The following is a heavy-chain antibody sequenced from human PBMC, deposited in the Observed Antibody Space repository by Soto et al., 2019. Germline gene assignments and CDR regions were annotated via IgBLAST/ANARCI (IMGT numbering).Heavy chain of an antibody. CDR3: TKGGYGSITDH. D-gene: IGHD3-16*01. CDR1: GFIFNIHA. J-gene: IGHJ5*02. Sequence: PGGSLRLSCATSGFIFNIHAMSWVRQAPGMGLEWLSDISSGGSTYYADSVKGRFTISRDNAKNTLYLQINSLRAEDTAVYYCTKGGYGSITDHRGQGTRVTVSS. V-gene: IGHV3-23*01. CDR2: ISSGGST.